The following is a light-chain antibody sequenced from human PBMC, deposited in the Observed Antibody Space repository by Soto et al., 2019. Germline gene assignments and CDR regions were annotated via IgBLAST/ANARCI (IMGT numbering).Light chain of an antibody. Sequence: DIQMTQSPFSLSASVGDRVTITCRASQAISNYVAWYQQRPGKVPKLLIYTASTLQSGVPSRFSGSGSGTDFTLTISSLQPEDVATYYCQMHNSAPFSFGPGTKVDIK. CDR1: QAISNY. J-gene: IGKJ3*01. CDR3: QMHNSAPFS. V-gene: IGKV1-27*01. CDR2: TAS.